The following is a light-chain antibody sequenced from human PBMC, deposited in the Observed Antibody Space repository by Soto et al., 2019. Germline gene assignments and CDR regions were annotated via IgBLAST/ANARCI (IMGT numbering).Light chain of an antibody. Sequence: VLTQSPATLSLSPGERATLSCRASLNVNSYLAWYQQKPGQAPRLLIYDASNRAAGIPARFSGSGSGTDFTLTISSLEPEDFAVYYCQQYNDWPPLTFGGGTKVEIK. CDR2: DAS. V-gene: IGKV3-11*01. CDR1: LNVNSY. CDR3: QQYNDWPPLT. J-gene: IGKJ4*01.